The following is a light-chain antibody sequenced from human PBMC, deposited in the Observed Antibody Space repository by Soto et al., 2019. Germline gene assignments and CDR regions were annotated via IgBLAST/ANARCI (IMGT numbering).Light chain of an antibody. CDR3: SSYAGSSNV. CDR1: SSDIGADDF. J-gene: IGLJ1*01. V-gene: IGLV2-14*01. CDR2: EVT. Sequence: QSVLTQPASVSGSPGQSITISCTGTSSDIGADDFVSWYQHHPDKTPKLIIFEVTYRPTGISHRFSASKSGNTASLTISGLEAEDAAFYYCSSYAGSSNVFGTGTKLTVL.